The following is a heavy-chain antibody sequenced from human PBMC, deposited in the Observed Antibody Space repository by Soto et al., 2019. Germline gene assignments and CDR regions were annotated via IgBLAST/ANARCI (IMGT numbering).Heavy chain of an antibody. J-gene: IGHJ4*01. D-gene: IGHD2-8*01. Sequence: PSETLSLTCSVSGESISTNGYYWGRIRQPPGKGLQWIGNVYWTGSTFSHPSLTSRVFLSVDTSKNEFSLRLTPVTAADTAVYYCARSRYADGLHIDYWGPGTLVTVSS. CDR3: ARSRYADGLHIDY. CDR1: GESISTNGYY. CDR2: VYWTGST. V-gene: IGHV4-39*01.